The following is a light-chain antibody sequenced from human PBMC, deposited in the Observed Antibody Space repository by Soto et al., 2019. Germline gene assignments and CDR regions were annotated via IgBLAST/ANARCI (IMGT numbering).Light chain of an antibody. CDR3: ASFRIGTTLV. V-gene: IGLV2-14*01. J-gene: IGLJ6*01. CDR1: RSDIGDYNF. Sequence: QSALTQPASVSGSPGQSVTISCTGPRSDIGDYNFISWYQHSPGKAPRLLIYEVNNRSSGVSKRFSGSKSGNTASLTISGLLVDDEADYLCASFRIGTTLVFVSGNTVTVL. CDR2: EVN.